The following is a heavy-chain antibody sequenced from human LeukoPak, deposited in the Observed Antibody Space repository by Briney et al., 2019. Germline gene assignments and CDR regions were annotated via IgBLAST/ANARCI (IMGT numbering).Heavy chain of an antibody. D-gene: IGHD2-21*02. CDR1: GYTFTSYG. CDR3: ARTYCGGDCYSENYYYYYGMDV. Sequence: ASVKVSCTASGYTFTSYGISWVRQAPGQGLEWMGWISAYNGNTNYAQKLQGRVTMTTDTSTSTAYMELRSLRSDDTAVYYCARTYCGGDCYSENYYYYYGMDVWGQGTTVTVSS. V-gene: IGHV1-18*01. CDR2: ISAYNGNT. J-gene: IGHJ6*02.